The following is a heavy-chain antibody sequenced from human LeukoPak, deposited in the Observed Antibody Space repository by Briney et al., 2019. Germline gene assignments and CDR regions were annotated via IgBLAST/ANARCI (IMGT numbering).Heavy chain of an antibody. CDR2: ISWNSGSI. J-gene: IGHJ6*02. CDR3: ARVGYCSSTSCYKMGGYYYGMDV. Sequence: GRSLRLSCAASGFTFDDYAMHWVRQAPGKGLEWVSGISWNSGSIGYADSVKGRFTISRDNAKNSLYLQMNSLRAEDTALYYCARVGYCSSTSCYKMGGYYYGMDVWGQGTTVTVPS. V-gene: IGHV3-9*01. D-gene: IGHD2-2*02. CDR1: GFTFDDYA.